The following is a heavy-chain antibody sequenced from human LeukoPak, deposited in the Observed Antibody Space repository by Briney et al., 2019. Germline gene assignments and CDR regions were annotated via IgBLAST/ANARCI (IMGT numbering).Heavy chain of an antibody. Sequence: GSLRLSCAASGFTFSSYAMSWVRQAPGKGLEWVSAISGSGGSTYYADSVKGRFTISRDNSKNTLYLQMNSLRAEDTAVYYCANHQGPESATYYGYVWGSYSYYYYGMDVWGQGTTVTVSS. CDR2: ISGSGGST. CDR3: ANHQGPESATYYGYVWGSYSYYYYGMDV. D-gene: IGHD3-16*01. J-gene: IGHJ6*02. CDR1: GFTFSSYA. V-gene: IGHV3-23*01.